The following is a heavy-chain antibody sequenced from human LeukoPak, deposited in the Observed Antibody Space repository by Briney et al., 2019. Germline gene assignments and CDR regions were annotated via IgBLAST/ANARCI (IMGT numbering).Heavy chain of an antibody. Sequence: SETLSLTCTVSGGSISSYYWSWIRQPAGKGLEWIGRIYTSGSTNYNPSLKSRVTMSVDTSKNQSSLKLSSVTAADTAVYYCARGAGIAARLRYYYYYMDVWGKGTTVTVSS. CDR1: GGSISSYY. CDR2: IYTSGST. V-gene: IGHV4-4*07. J-gene: IGHJ6*03. D-gene: IGHD6-6*01. CDR3: ARGAGIAARLRYYYYYMDV.